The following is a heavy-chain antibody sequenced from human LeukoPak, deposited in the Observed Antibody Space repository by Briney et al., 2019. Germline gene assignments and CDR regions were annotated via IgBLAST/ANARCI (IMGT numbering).Heavy chain of an antibody. D-gene: IGHD1-26*01. CDR2: IYSGGTT. CDR1: GFTVSNSY. V-gene: IGHV3-66*01. J-gene: IGHJ4*02. CDR3: ACGSGSYLLFDY. Sequence: GGSLRLSCAASGFTVSNSYMSWVRQAPGKGLEWVSVIYSGGTTSYTDSVKGRFTISRDTSKNTLYLHMNSLRAEDTAVYYCACGSGSYLLFDYWGQGALVTVSS.